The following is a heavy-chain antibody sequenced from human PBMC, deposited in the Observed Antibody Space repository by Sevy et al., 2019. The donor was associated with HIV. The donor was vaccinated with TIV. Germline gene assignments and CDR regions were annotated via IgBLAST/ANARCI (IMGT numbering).Heavy chain of an antibody. V-gene: IGHV4-34*01. CDR3: ARGIVLVPAPSDGMDV. CDR2: INHSGST. Sequence: SETLSLTCTVYGGSLSGYYWSWIRQPPGKGLEWIGEINHSGSTNYNPSLKSRVTISVDTSKNQFSLKLSSVTAADTAVYYCARGIVLVPAPSDGMDVWGQGTTVTVSS. J-gene: IGHJ6*02. D-gene: IGHD2-2*01. CDR1: GGSLSGYY.